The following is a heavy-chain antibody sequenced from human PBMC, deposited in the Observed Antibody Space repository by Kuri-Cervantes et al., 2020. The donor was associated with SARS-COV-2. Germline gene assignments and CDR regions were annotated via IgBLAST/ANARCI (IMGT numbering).Heavy chain of an antibody. J-gene: IGHJ4*02. CDR2: ISTSGGDT. CDR3: ASVSTMGVSLD. V-gene: IGHV3-23*01. Sequence: GGSLRLSCAASRFTFNKYDLIWVRQAPGKGLEWVSSISTSGGDTNYADSLKVRFTISRDNSKNTLYLQMNSLRVEDTAVYYCASVSTMGVSLDWGQGTLVTVSS. CDR1: RFTFNKYD. D-gene: IGHD5-24*01.